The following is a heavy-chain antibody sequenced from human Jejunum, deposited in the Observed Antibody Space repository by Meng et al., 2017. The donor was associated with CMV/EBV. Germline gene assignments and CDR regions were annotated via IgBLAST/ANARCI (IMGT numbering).Heavy chain of an antibody. CDR2: ISYDGSKE. CDR3: ARGRGPLEYYFDY. J-gene: IGHJ4*02. D-gene: IGHD3-3*01. CDR1: GFTFSSYG. V-gene: IGHV3-30-3*01. Sequence: QVERVESGGGLFQPGRSLRLSCAASGFTFSSYGMHWVRQAPGKGLEWVAVISYDGSKEYYADSVKGRFTISRDNSKNTLYLQMNSLRAEDTAVYYCARGRGPLEYYFDYWGQGTLVTVSS.